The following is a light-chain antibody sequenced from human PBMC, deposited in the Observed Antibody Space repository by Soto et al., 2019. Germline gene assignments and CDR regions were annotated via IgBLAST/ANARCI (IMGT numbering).Light chain of an antibody. V-gene: IGKV1-5*03. CDR1: QSMSSW. Sequence: IQMTQSPSTLSASIGDRVTITCRASQSMSSWLDWYQQKPGKAPKLLIYKASSLESGVPSRFSGSGSGTEFTLTISSLQPDDFATYYCQQYRKTFGQGTKVDIK. J-gene: IGKJ1*01. CDR2: KAS. CDR3: QQYRKT.